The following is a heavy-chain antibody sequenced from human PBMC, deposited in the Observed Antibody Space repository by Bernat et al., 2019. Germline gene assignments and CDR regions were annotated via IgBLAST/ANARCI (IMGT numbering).Heavy chain of an antibody. J-gene: IGHJ4*02. CDR2: ISSSTSTI. CDR3: ARGRSYYDSSGYLDR. CDR1: GFTFSNYG. V-gene: IGHV3-48*02. Sequence: EVQLVESGGGLAQPGGSLRLSCAASGFTFSNYGMNWVRQAPGKGLECVSYISSSTSTIYYADSVKGRFTISRDNANNSLYLQMNSLRDEDTAVYYCARGRSYYDSSGYLDRWGQGTLVTVSS. D-gene: IGHD3-22*01.